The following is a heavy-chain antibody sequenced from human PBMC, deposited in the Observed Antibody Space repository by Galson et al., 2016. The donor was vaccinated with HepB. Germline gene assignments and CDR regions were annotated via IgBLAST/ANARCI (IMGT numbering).Heavy chain of an antibody. D-gene: IGHD4/OR15-4a*01. J-gene: IGHJ4*02. V-gene: IGHV4-31*03. CDR2: IYYSGTT. CDR3: ARVYGDYFDS. CDR1: GGSFSSGDSY. Sequence: TLSLTCTVSGGSFSSGDSYWSWIRQRPGKGLEWIGYIYYSGTTYYSPSLQSRVFISIDTSKNHFSLNLTSVTAADTAMYYCARVYGDYFDSWGQGALVIVSS.